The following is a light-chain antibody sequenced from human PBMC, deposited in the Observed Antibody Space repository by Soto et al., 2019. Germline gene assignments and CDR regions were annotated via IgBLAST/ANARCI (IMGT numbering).Light chain of an antibody. J-gene: IGKJ4*01. V-gene: IGKV3-15*01. CDR2: DAS. Sequence: DIVWTQSPGTLSLSPGERATLYCRASQSVNNNLAWYQQKPGQAPRLLIYDASTRATGIPARFSGSGSGTEFTLTISSLQSEDFAVYYCQQYHNWLTFGGGTKVDIK. CDR1: QSVNNN. CDR3: QQYHNWLT.